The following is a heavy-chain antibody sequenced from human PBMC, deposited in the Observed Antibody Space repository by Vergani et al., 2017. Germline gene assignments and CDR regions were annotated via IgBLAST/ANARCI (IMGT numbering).Heavy chain of an antibody. D-gene: IGHD1-26*01. J-gene: IGHJ4*02. CDR2: ISGSGGST. CDR1: GFTFSSYA. V-gene: IGHV3-23*04. Sequence: VQLVESGGGVVQPGRSLRLSCAASGFTFSSYAMSWVRQAPGKGLEWVSAISGSGGSTYYADSVKGRFTISRDNSKNTLYLQMNSLRAEDTAVYYCAKDTLIVGATGGFDYWGQGTLVTVSS. CDR3: AKDTLIVGATGGFDY.